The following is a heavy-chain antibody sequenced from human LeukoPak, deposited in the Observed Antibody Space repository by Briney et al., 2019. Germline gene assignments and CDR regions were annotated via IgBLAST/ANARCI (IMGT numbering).Heavy chain of an antibody. CDR3: AKDFLWGSGHYFDY. CDR2: IKQDGSEK. D-gene: IGHD7-27*01. J-gene: IGHJ4*02. CDR1: GFTFSSYW. V-gene: IGHV3-7*01. Sequence: PGGSLRLSCAASGFTFSSYWMSWVRQAPGKGLEWVANIKQDGSEKYYVDSVKGRFTISRDNAKNSLYLQMNSLRAEDTAVYYCAKDFLWGSGHYFDYWGQGALVTVSS.